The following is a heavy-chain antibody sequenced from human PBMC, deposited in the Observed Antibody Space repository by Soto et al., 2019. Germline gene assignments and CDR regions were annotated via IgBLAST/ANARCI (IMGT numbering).Heavy chain of an antibody. CDR3: ARARYQLLHPYYYGMDV. Sequence: SETLSHTCAVYGGSFSGYYWSWIRQPPGKGLEWIGEINHSGSTNYNPSLKSRVTISVDTSKNQFSLKLSSVTAADSAVYFCARARYQLLHPYYYGMDVWGQGTTVTVSS. V-gene: IGHV4-34*01. D-gene: IGHD2-2*01. J-gene: IGHJ6*02. CDR2: INHSGST. CDR1: GGSFSGYY.